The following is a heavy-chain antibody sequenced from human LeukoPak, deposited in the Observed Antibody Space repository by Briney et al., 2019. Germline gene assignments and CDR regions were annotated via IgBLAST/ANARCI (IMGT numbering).Heavy chain of an antibody. J-gene: IGHJ4*02. CDR1: GGSISSGSAY. V-gene: IGHV4-61*09. CDR3: ARGRITMVRGIIISGYFDY. D-gene: IGHD3-10*01. Sequence: SQTLSLTCTVSGGSISSGSAYWNWIRQPAGKGLEWIGHIYATKNTNYSPSLKSRVNMSADTSKNQFSLKLTSVTAADTAVYYCARGRITMVRGIIISGYFDYWGQGALVTVSS. CDR2: IYATKNT.